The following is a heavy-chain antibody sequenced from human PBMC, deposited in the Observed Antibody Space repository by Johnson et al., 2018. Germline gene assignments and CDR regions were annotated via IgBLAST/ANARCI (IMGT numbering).Heavy chain of an antibody. CDR2: IGTAGDT. CDR3: AREVHYGDYPLAEYFQH. V-gene: IGHV3-13*01. D-gene: IGHD4-17*01. CDR1: GFTFSSYG. J-gene: IGHJ1*01. Sequence: VQLVESGGGVVQPGRSLRLSCAASGFTFSSYGMHWVRQAPGKGLEWVSAIGTAGDTYYPGSVKGRFTISRENAKNSLYLQMNSLRAEDTAVYYCAREVHYGDYPLAEYFQHWGQGTLVTVSS.